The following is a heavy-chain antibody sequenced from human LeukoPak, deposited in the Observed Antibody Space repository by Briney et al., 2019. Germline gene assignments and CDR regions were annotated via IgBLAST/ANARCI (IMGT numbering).Heavy chain of an antibody. V-gene: IGHV4-4*07. CDR3: AIQGNSLTYYFDY. D-gene: IGHD2/OR15-2a*01. J-gene: IGHJ4*02. CDR1: GASISNYF. CDR2: IHRNGST. Sequence: SETLSLTCTISGASISNYFWSWIRQPAGKGLEWIGRIHRNGSTSYNPSLKSRVTMSVDTSKKQFSLKLSSVTAADTAMYYCAIQGNSLTYYFDYWGQGALVTVSS.